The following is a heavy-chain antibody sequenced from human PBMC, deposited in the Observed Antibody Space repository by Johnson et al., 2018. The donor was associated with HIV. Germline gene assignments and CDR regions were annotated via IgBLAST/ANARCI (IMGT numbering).Heavy chain of an antibody. J-gene: IGHJ3*02. CDR2: ISFDGANT. Sequence: QVQLVESGGGLVQPGGSLRLSCAASGFTFSSYAMSWVRQAPGKGLEWVAVISFDGANTYYADSVKGRFTISRDNARSTLYLQMNSLRAEDTAVYYCARRTVVTPGAFDIWGQGTMVTVSS. CDR1: GFTFSSYA. CDR3: ARRTVVTPGAFDI. V-gene: IGHV3-30*04. D-gene: IGHD4-23*01.